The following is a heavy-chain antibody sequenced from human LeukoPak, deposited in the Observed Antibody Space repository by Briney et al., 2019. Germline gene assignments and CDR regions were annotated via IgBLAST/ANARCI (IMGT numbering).Heavy chain of an antibody. J-gene: IGHJ4*02. Sequence: GGSLRLSCVVSAFSYSRYWMHWVRQTPGKGLVWVSRIRGDGLDSNYADSVRGRFTISRDNAKNTLYLQMDSLRPDDTAMYYCARDLVLGSGSLAYWGQGTLVTVSS. CDR2: IRGDGLDS. D-gene: IGHD3-10*01. V-gene: IGHV3-74*01. CDR1: AFSYSRYW. CDR3: ARDLVLGSGSLAY.